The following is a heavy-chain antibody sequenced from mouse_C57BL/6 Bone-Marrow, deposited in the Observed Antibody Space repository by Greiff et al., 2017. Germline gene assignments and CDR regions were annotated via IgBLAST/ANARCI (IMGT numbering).Heavy chain of an antibody. Sequence: VQLQQSGAELVRPGASVKLSCTASGFNIKDDYMHWVKQRPEQGLEWIGWIDPENGDTEYASKFQGKATITADTSSNTAYRQLSSLTSEDTAVYYCTTSGSNQFAYWGQGTLVTVSA. CDR1: GFNIKDDY. CDR3: TTSGSNQFAY. J-gene: IGHJ3*01. D-gene: IGHD1-1*01. V-gene: IGHV14-4*01. CDR2: IDPENGDT.